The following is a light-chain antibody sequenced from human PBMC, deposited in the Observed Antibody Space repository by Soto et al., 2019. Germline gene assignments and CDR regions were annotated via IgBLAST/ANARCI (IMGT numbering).Light chain of an antibody. J-gene: IGLJ2*01. Sequence: QSALTQPASVSGSPGQSITISCTGTSSDVGGYNYVSWYQQHPGKAPKLMIYDVSNRPSGFSDRFSGSKSGNTASLTISGLQAEDEADYDCSSYTSSSTHVVFGGGTKLTVL. V-gene: IGLV2-14*01. CDR3: SSYTSSSTHVV. CDR1: SSDVGGYNY. CDR2: DVS.